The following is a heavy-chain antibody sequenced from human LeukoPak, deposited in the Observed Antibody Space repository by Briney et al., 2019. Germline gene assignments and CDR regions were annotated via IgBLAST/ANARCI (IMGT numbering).Heavy chain of an antibody. Sequence: SETLSLTCTVSGGSISSSSYYWGWIRQPPGKGLECIGSIYYSGSTYYNPSLKGRVTISVDTSKNQFSLKLSSVTAADTAVYYCERHRLSLGVPAAYNWFDPWGQGTLVTVSS. CDR3: ERHRLSLGVPAAYNWFDP. D-gene: IGHD2-2*01. V-gene: IGHV4-39*01. CDR2: IYYSGST. CDR1: GGSISSSSYY. J-gene: IGHJ5*02.